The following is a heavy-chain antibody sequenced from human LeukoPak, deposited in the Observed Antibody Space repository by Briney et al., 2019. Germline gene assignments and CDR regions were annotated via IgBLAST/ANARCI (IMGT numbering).Heavy chain of an antibody. CDR2: ISYDGSTK. D-gene: IGHD3-10*01. CDR3: AKDLQGSGNYYSDY. J-gene: IGHJ4*02. V-gene: IGHV3-30*18. Sequence: GTSLRLSCAATGFTFSSYGMHWVRQAPGKGLEWVALISYDGSTKYYSDSVKGRFSISRDNSKNTLYLQMSSLRAEDTAVYYCAKDLQGSGNYYSDYWGQGTLVTVSS. CDR1: GFTFSSYG.